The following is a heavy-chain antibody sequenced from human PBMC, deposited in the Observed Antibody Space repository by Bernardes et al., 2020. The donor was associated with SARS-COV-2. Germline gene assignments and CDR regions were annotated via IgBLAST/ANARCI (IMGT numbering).Heavy chain of an antibody. Sequence: GSLRLSCAASGFTFSSFWMHWVRQVPGKGLVWVSRINEDGTVTNYADSVKGRFTISRDNARNTLFLHMSSLRAEDTAVYFCARGAAEVLLASDYWGQGTLVTVSS. D-gene: IGHD2-8*01. CDR2: INEDGTVT. CDR3: ARGAAEVLLASDY. J-gene: IGHJ4*02. V-gene: IGHV3-74*01. CDR1: GFTFSSFW.